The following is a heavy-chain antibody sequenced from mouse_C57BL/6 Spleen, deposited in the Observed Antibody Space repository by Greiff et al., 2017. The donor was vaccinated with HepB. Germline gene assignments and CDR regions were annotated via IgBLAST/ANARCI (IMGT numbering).Heavy chain of an antibody. V-gene: IGHV1-15*01. CDR2: IDPETGGT. D-gene: IGHD2-3*01. CDR3: TRASDGYYFDY. Sequence: VQGVESGAELVRPGASVTLSCKASGYTFTDYEMHWVKQTPVHGLEWIGAIDPETGGTAYNQKFKGKAILTADKSSSTAYMELRSLTSEDSAVYYCTRASDGYYFDYWGQGTTLTVSS. CDR1: GYTFTDYE. J-gene: IGHJ2*01.